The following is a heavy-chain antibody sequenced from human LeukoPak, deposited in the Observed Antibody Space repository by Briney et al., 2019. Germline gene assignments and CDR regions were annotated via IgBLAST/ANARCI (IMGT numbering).Heavy chain of an antibody. D-gene: IGHD3-22*01. V-gene: IGHV4-39*07. CDR2: IYYSGST. CDR1: GGSISSSSYY. Sequence: PSETLSLTCTVSGGSISSSSYYWGWIRQPPGKGLEWIGSIYYSGSTYYNPSLKSRVTISVDTSKNQFSLKLSSVTAADTAVYYCARDIDSSGTLWFQHWGHGTLVTVSS. CDR3: ARDIDSSGTLWFQH. J-gene: IGHJ1*01.